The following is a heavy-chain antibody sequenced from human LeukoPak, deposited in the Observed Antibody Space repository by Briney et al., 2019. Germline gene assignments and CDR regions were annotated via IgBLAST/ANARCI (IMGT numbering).Heavy chain of an antibody. Sequence: GESLKISCKVSGYSFTTYWIAWTRQMPGKGLEYMGIIYPGDSDSRYSPSFQGQVTISADKSITTAYLQLRSLKASDTAMYYCARALRGSYYDGFDFWGQGTMVTVSS. CDR3: ARALRGSYYDGFDF. CDR2: IYPGDSDS. CDR1: GYSFTTYW. V-gene: IGHV5-51*01. D-gene: IGHD1-26*01. J-gene: IGHJ3*01.